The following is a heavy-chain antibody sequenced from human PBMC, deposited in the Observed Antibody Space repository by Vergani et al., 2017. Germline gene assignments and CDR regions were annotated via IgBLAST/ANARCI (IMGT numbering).Heavy chain of an antibody. CDR2: ISGSGGST. CDR3: ARDFYDFWSGYSPLNMDV. V-gene: IGHV3-23*01. CDR1: GFTFSSYA. D-gene: IGHD3-3*01. J-gene: IGHJ6*03. Sequence: EVQLLESGGGLVQPGGSLRLSCAASGFTFSSYAMSWVRQAPGKGLEWVSAISGSGGSTYYADSVKGRFTISRDNSKNTLYLQMNSLRAEDTAVYYCARDFYDFWSGYSPLNMDVWGKGTTVTVSS.